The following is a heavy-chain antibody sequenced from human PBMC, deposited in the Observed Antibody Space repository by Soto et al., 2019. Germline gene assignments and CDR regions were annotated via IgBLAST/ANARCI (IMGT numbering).Heavy chain of an antibody. CDR2: IIPILGIT. V-gene: IGHV1-69*02. CDR1: GGTFSSYT. J-gene: IGHJ6*02. Sequence: QVQLVQSGAEVKKPGSSVKVSCKASGGTFSSYTISWVRQAPGQGLEWMGRIIPILGITNYEQKFQGRVXXXXXXXTSXAYXXXXXXXXEXXXLYXCAXNMYXSGPYGMDVWGQGTTVTVSS. D-gene: IGHD6-19*01. CDR3: AXNMYXSGPYGMDV.